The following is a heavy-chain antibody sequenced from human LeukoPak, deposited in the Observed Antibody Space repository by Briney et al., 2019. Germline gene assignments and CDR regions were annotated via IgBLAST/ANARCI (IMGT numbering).Heavy chain of an antibody. CDR1: GFTFSSYA. Sequence: GLTVRLSCAASGFTFSSYAMSWVRQAPGKGLEWVSGLSGSGANIYYADSVMGRSTISRDNSKNTLYLQLNSLRTEDTAVYYCAKESSSACSNFDCWGQGTLVTVAS. V-gene: IGHV3-23*01. J-gene: IGHJ4*02. CDR2: LSGSGANI. D-gene: IGHD3-22*01. CDR3: AKESSSACSNFDC.